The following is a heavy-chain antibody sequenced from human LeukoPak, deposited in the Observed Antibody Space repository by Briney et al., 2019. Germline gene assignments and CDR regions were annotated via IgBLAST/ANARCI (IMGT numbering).Heavy chain of an antibody. V-gene: IGHV3-33*06. CDR1: GFTFSHYG. D-gene: IGHD4-11*01. CDR2: IWSDGTEK. J-gene: IGHJ4*02. CDR3: AKDAQRGFDYSNSLEY. Sequence: GGSLRLSRAASGFTFSHYGMHWVRQAPGKGLEWVAVIWSDGTEKYYGDAVKGRFTISRDNSRNTVYLQMNSLRGEDTAVYYCAKDAQRGFDYSNSLEYWGQGTLVTVSS.